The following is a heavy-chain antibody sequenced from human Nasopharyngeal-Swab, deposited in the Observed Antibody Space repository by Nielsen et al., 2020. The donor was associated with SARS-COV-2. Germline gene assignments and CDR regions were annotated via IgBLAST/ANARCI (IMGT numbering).Heavy chain of an antibody. D-gene: IGHD1-26*01. J-gene: IGHJ6*02. Sequence: GESLKISCAASGFAVSGSYMAWVRQAPGRGPEWVSVIHRGGSTFYADSVKGRFSIFRDSSRNTLHLQMNSLRTEDTAVYYCARDTGGSSGYYNFALDVWGQGTTVTVSS. CDR2: IHRGGST. CDR1: GFAVSGSY. CDR3: ARDTGGSSGYYNFALDV. V-gene: IGHV3-53*01.